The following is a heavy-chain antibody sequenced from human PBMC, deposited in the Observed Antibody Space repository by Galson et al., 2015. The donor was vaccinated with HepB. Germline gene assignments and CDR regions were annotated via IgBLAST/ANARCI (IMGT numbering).Heavy chain of an antibody. CDR2: MNPNSGNT. CDR3: ARGFSGPYYDFWSGLTGTTNNVGFDP. J-gene: IGHJ5*02. V-gene: IGHV1-8*01. D-gene: IGHD3-3*01. Sequence: SVKVSCKASGYTFTSYDINWVRQATGQGLEWMGWMNPNSGNTGYAQKFQGRVTMTRNTSISTAYMELSSLRSEDTAVYYCARGFSGPYYDFWSGLTGTTNNVGFDPWGQGTLVTVSS. CDR1: GYTFTSYD.